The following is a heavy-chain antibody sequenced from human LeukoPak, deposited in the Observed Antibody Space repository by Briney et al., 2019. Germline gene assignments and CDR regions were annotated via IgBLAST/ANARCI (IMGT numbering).Heavy chain of an antibody. CDR3: AGRDVDTGMWN. CDR2: IYYSGRT. Sequence: SDTLSLTCTVSGGPNSRGGYYCSWIRQHPGEGLEWSGYIYYSGRTYYNPSLKSRVTISVDTSKIQFSLKLSSVTAAGTAVYYCAGRDVDTGMWNWGQGGLVSV. V-gene: IGHV4-31*03. D-gene: IGHD5-18*01. J-gene: IGHJ4*02. CDR1: GGPNSRGGYY.